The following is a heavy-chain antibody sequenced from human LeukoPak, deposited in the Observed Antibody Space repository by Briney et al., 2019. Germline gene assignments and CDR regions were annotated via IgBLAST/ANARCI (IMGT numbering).Heavy chain of an antibody. D-gene: IGHD1-26*01. CDR2: ISPYDGNA. J-gene: IGHJ5*02. CDR1: GYTFTSYG. CDR3: ARDCEWESPNWYDP. Sequence: ASVKVSCKASGYTFTSYGISWARQAPGQGLEWMGWISPYDGNANYAGKFQDRVTMTTDTSTTTAYMELRSLRSDDTAVYYCARDCEWESPNWYDPWGQGTLVTVSS. V-gene: IGHV1-18*01.